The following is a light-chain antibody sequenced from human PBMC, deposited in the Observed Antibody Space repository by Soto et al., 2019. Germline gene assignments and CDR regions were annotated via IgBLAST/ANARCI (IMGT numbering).Light chain of an antibody. CDR1: SSDVGGYNY. V-gene: IGLV2-14*01. Sequence: QSVLTQPASVSGSPGQSITISCTGTSSDVGGYNYVSWYQQHPGKAPKLIIYEVSHRPSGASNHFSGYKSGNTASLTISGLQAEDEADYYCSSYTSTITPCVFGTGTKVTVL. CDR2: EVS. J-gene: IGLJ1*01. CDR3: SSYTSTITPCV.